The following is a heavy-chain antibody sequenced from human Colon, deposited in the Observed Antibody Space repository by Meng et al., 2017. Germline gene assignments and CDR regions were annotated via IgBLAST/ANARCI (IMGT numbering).Heavy chain of an antibody. CDR3: ARVNPGVFDY. CDR1: AFTFSGYS. CDR2: INQDGSET. V-gene: IGHV3-7*01. Sequence: GESLKISCAASAFTFSGYSMSWVRQAPGKGLEWVANINQDGSETYYVESLKGRFSISRDNAKNSLYLQRNSLRAEDTAVYYWARVNPGVFDYWGQGTLVTVSS. J-gene: IGHJ4*02.